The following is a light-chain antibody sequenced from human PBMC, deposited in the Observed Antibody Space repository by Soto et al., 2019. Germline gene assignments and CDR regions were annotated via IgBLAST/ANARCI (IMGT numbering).Light chain of an antibody. Sequence: QSVLTQPPSGSGSPGQSVTISCTGTSSDVGAYNYVSWYQQYPGKAPKLMIYEVTKRPSGVPDRFSGSKSGDTASLTVSGLQAEDESDYYCTSYVGNNIWVFGGGTKLTVL. CDR1: SSDVGAYNY. J-gene: IGLJ3*02. V-gene: IGLV2-8*01. CDR2: EVT. CDR3: TSYVGNNIWV.